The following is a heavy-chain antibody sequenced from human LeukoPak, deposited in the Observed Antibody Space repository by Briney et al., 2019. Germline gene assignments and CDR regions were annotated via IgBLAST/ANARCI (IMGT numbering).Heavy chain of an antibody. CDR3: ARINTMIVVPTYHCDY. CDR2: IYTSGDT. J-gene: IGHJ4*02. V-gene: IGHV4-4*08. D-gene: IGHD3-22*01. CDR1: GGSLNNYY. Sequence: PSETLSLTCTVSGGSLNNYYWSWIRQPPGKGLEWIGFIYTSGDTTYNPSLKSRVTISVDTSKNQFSLKLNSVTAADTAVYYCARINTMIVVPTYHCDYWGQGTLVTVSS.